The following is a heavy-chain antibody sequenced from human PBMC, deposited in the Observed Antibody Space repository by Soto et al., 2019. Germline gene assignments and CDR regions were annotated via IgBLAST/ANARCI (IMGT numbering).Heavy chain of an antibody. Sequence: GGSLRLSCAASGFTFSSYWMSWDRQAPGKGLEWVANIKQDGSEKYYVDSVKGRFTISRDNAKNSLYLQMNSLRAEDTAVYYCARDLELSAYPNWYFDLWGRGTLVTVSS. CDR3: ARDLELSAYPNWYFDL. V-gene: IGHV3-7*01. CDR2: IKQDGSEK. D-gene: IGHD1-7*01. CDR1: GFTFSSYW. J-gene: IGHJ2*01.